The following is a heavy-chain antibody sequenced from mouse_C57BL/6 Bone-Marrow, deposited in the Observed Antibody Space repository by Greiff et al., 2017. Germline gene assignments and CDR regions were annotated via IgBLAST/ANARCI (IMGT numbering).Heavy chain of an antibody. Sequence: EVHLVESGGGLVKPGGSLKLSCAASGFTFSDYGMHWVRQAPEKGLEWVAYISSGSSTIYYADTVKGRFTISRDNAKNTLFLQMTSLMSEDTAMYYCARRAYGSSYYAMDYWGQGTSVTVSS. CDR2: ISSGSSTI. D-gene: IGHD1-1*01. J-gene: IGHJ4*01. CDR3: ARRAYGSSYYAMDY. V-gene: IGHV5-17*01. CDR1: GFTFSDYG.